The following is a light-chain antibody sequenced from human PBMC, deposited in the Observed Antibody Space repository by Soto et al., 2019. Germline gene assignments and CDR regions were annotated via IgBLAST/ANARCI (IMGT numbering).Light chain of an antibody. J-gene: IGKJ2*01. CDR2: GAS. CDR1: QSISSE. CDR3: QQGHNWPLT. V-gene: IGKV3-15*01. Sequence: IVLTQPPATLSVSPGESATLSCRASQSISSELAWYQQKPGRPPRLLIYGASTRATGVPARFTGSGSGSDFTLTISGLQSEDFAVYYCQQGHNWPLTFGQGTRLEI.